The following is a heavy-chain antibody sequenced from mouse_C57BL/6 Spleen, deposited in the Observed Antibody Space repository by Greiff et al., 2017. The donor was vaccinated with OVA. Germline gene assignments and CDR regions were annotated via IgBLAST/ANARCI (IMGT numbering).Heavy chain of an antibody. CDR1: GFTFSDYY. CDR3: ARQYYDYDGSYAMDY. CDR2: ISNGGGST. D-gene: IGHD2-4*01. V-gene: IGHV5-12*01. Sequence: EVKLMESGGGLVQPGGSLKLSCAASGFTFSDYYMYWVRQTPEKRLEWVAYISNGGGSTYYPDTVKGRFTISRDNAKNTLYQQMSRLKSEDTAMYYCARQYYDYDGSYAMDYWGQGTSVTVSS. J-gene: IGHJ4*01.